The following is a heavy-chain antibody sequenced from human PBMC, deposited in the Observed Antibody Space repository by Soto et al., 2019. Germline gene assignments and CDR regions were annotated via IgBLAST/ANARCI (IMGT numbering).Heavy chain of an antibody. CDR3: TPPASGAAADPFDY. V-gene: IGHV3-30-3*01. CDR1: GFTFSSYA. D-gene: IGHD6-13*01. Sequence: GGSLRLSCVASGFTFSSYAMHWVRQAPGKGLEWVAVISYDGSNKYYADSVKGRFTISRDNSKNTLYLQMNSLRAEDTAVYYCTPPASGAAADPFDYWGKGTLVTVSS. J-gene: IGHJ4*02. CDR2: ISYDGSNK.